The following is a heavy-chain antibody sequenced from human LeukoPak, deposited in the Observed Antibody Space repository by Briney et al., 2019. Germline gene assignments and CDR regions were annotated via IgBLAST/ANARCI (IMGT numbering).Heavy chain of an antibody. CDR2: ISSRGDVI. D-gene: IGHD2-8*01. J-gene: IGHJ4*02. CDR3: AAEVSPKVFDY. CDR1: GFKFSDYY. V-gene: IGHV3-11*01. Sequence: KPGGSLRLSRASSGFKFSDYYMSWIRQVPGKGLEWISYISSRGDVIYSVDSVKGRFTISRDNDKSLLYLQMNSLRADDTAVYFCAAEVSPKVFDYRGQGTLVTVSS.